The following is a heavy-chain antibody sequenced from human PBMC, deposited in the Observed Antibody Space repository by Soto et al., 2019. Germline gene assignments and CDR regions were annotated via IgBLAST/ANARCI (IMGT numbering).Heavy chain of an antibody. CDR3: TKDRVPDGIYSFDY. V-gene: IGHV3-23*03. Sequence: EVQLLESGGDLVQPGGSLRLSCAASGFSFSDYSMNWVRQAPGRGLEWVAFIDLSGTTRDYRESVKGRFTISKDKSMNTVYPQMNSLRVEDAAVYYCTKDRVPDGIYSFDYWGQGALVTVSS. CDR2: IDLSGTTR. D-gene: IGHD2-15*01. CDR1: GFSFSDYS. J-gene: IGHJ4*02.